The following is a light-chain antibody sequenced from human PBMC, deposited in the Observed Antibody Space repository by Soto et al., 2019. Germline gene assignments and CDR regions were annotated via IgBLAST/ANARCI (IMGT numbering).Light chain of an antibody. CDR2: GAS. J-gene: IGKJ4*01. V-gene: IGKV3-15*01. CDR3: QQYNNWPLT. Sequence: EIVRTQSPATLSVSPGERATLSGRASQSVVSNLDWYQQKPGQAHRLLIYGASTRATAIPVRVSGSGSATEVTLTISSLQSEEFAVYYCQQYNNWPLTFGGGTKV. CDR1: QSVVSN.